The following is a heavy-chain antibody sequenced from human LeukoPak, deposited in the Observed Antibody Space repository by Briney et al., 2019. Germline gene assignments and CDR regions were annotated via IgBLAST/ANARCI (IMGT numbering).Heavy chain of an antibody. Sequence: ASVKVSCKASGGTFSSYTISWVRQAPGQGLEWMGGIIPILGIANYAQKFQGRVTITADKSTSTAYMELSSLRSEDTAVYYCARDYYDSSGYLNWGQGTLVTVPS. V-gene: IGHV1-69*10. D-gene: IGHD3-22*01. CDR1: GGTFSSYT. CDR2: IIPILGIA. CDR3: ARDYYDSSGYLN. J-gene: IGHJ4*02.